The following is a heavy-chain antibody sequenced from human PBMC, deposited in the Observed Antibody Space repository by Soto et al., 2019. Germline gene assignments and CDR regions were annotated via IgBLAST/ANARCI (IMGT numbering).Heavy chain of an antibody. Sequence: QXLSLTCAISGDXVSSNSAAWNWIRQSPSRGLEWLGSTYYRSKWYNDYAVSVKSRITINPETSKNQFSLQLNSVTPEETAVYYCAREKQWLRNYYYGMDVWGQGTTATVS. J-gene: IGHJ6*02. CDR2: TYYRSKWYN. CDR1: GDXVSSNSAA. V-gene: IGHV6-1*01. D-gene: IGHD6-19*01. CDR3: AREKQWLRNYYYGMDV.